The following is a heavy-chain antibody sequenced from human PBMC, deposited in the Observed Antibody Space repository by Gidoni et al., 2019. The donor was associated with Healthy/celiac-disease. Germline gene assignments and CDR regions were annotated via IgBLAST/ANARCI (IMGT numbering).Heavy chain of an antibody. CDR3: ARGRRRRMIAGAGTDY. D-gene: IGHD3-22*01. CDR1: GGSFSGYY. CDR2: INHSGST. Sequence: QVQLQQWGAGLLKPSETLSLTCAVYGGSFSGYYWSWIRQPPGKRLEWIGEINHSGSTNYNPSLKSRVTISVDTSKNQFSLKLSSVTAADTAVYYCARGRRRRMIAGAGTDYWGQGTLVTVSS. J-gene: IGHJ4*02. V-gene: IGHV4-34*01.